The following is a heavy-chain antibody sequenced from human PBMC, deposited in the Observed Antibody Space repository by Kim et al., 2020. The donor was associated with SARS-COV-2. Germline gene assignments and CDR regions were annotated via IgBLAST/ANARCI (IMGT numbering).Heavy chain of an antibody. D-gene: IGHD3-3*01. CDR3: ARVRAGVVPSPILGLGPYYGYYAMDV. J-gene: IGHJ6*02. V-gene: IGHV4-34*01. Sequence: SETLSLTCAVFGGSLSGYHWTWIRQSPGKGLEWIGEINHSGATNCIPSLKSRVTMSLDTSKNQFSLKLRSVTAADTAVYYCARVRAGVVPSPILGLGPYYGYYAMDVWGQGTPVTVSS. CDR1: GGSLSGYH. CDR2: INHSGAT.